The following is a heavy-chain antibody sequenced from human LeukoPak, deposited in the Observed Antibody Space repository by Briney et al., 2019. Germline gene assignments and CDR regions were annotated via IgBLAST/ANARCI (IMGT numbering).Heavy chain of an antibody. CDR1: GGSFSGYY. CDR3: ARDATVTTLDH. CDR2: INHSGST. Sequence: PSETLSLTCAVYGGSFSGYYWSWIRQPPGKGLEWIGEINHSGSTNYNPSLKSRVTISVDTSKNQFSLKLSSVTAADTAVYYCARDATVTTLDHWGQGTLVTVSS. J-gene: IGHJ5*02. V-gene: IGHV4-34*01. D-gene: IGHD4-17*01.